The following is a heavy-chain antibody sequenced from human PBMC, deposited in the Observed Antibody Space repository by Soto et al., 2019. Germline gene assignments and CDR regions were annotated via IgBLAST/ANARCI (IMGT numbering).Heavy chain of an antibody. CDR3: ARDYYKYYDSSGYYRSPAY. J-gene: IGHJ4*02. CDR1: GFTLRNNG. D-gene: IGHD3-22*01. CDR2: IWYDGNNK. Sequence: PGGSLRLSCAASGFTLRNNGMHWVRQAPGKGLEWVAVIWYDGNNKYYGDSVKGRFTISRDNSRNTLFLQMNSLRAEDTAVYYCARDYYKYYDSSGYYRSPAYWGQGTLVTVSS. V-gene: IGHV3-33*01.